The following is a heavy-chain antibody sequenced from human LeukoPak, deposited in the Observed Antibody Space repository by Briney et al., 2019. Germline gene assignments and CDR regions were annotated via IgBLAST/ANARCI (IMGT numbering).Heavy chain of an antibody. CDR3: AKTPDYGDDYYFDY. V-gene: IGHV3-21*04. D-gene: IGHD4-17*01. J-gene: IGHJ4*02. CDR2: KNNDSTYI. CDR1: GFTLSNYS. Sequence: GGSLRLSCAASGFTLSNYSLNWVRQAPGKGLEWVSSKNNDSTYIYYKDSLKGRFTISRDNARNSLYLQMNSLRAEDTALYYCAKTPDYGDDYYFDYWGQGTLVTVSS.